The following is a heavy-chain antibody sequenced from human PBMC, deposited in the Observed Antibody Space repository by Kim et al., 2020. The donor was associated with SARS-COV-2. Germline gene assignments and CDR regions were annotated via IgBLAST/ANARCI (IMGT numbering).Heavy chain of an antibody. CDR3: ASGTAGAMGLDY. J-gene: IGHJ4*02. D-gene: IGHD1-26*01. Sequence: YYADSVKGRFTISRDNSKNTLYLQMNSLRAEDTAVYYCASGTAGAMGLDYWGQGTLVTVSS. V-gene: IGHV3-53*01.